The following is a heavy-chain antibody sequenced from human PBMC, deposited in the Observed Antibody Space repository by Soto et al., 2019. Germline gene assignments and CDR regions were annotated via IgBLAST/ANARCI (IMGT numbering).Heavy chain of an antibody. CDR3: AKAGGLLLDY. CDR2: ISYDGSSK. CDR1: GFTFSSYA. J-gene: IGHJ4*02. Sequence: QVQLVESGGGVVQPGRSLRLSCAASGFTFSSYAMHWVRQAPGKGLEWVAVISYDGSSKFYADSVKGRFTISRDTSKNTLYLQMNSLRAVDTAVYYCAKAGGLLLDYWGQGTLVTVSS. D-gene: IGHD2-15*01. V-gene: IGHV3-30-3*01.